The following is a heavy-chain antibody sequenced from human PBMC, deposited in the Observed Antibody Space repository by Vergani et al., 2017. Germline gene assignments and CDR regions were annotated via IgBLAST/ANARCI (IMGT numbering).Heavy chain of an antibody. Sequence: QVQLQESGPRLVRPSQTLSLTCTVSGGSISSGSYYWSWFRQPAGKGLEWIGRFYTGGGTSYNPSLKSRVTMSVDTSKNQFSLQLSSVTAADTAVYYCARDPLYSTTWPFLLLDMDVWGQGTTVTVSS. V-gene: IGHV4-61*02. D-gene: IGHD6-13*01. CDR3: ARDPLYSTTWPFLLLDMDV. J-gene: IGHJ6*02. CDR1: GGSISSGSYY. CDR2: FYTGGGT.